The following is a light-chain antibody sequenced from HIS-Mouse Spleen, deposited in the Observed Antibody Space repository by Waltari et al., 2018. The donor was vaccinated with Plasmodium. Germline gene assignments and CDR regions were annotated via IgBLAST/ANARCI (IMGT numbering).Light chain of an antibody. CDR2: WAS. Sequence: DIVMTQSPDSLAVSLGERATINCKSSQSVLYSSNNKNYLAWYQQKPGQPPKLLIYWASTREAGVPDRFSGSGSGTDFTLTISSLQAEDVAVYYCQQCYSTPLNFGGGTKVEIK. V-gene: IGKV4-1*01. J-gene: IGKJ4*01. CDR3: QQCYSTPLN. CDR1: QSVLYSSNNKNY.